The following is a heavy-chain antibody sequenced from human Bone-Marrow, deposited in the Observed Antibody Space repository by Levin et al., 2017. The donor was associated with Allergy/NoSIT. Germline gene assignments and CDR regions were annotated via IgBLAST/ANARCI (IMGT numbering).Heavy chain of an antibody. J-gene: IGHJ6*02. V-gene: IGHV1-69*01. CDR1: GGTFSSYA. Sequence: GGSLRLSCKASGGTFSSYAISWVRQAPGQGLEWMGWIIPIFGTANYAQKFQGRVTITADESTSTAYMELSSLRSEDTAVYYCARGPPVADDYYYYGMDVWGQGTTVTVSS. CDR3: ARGPPVADDYYYYGMDV. CDR2: IIPIFGTA. D-gene: IGHD6-19*01.